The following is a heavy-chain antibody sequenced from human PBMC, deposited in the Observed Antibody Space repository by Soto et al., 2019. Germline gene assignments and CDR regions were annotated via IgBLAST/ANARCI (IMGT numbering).Heavy chain of an antibody. CDR3: ARDPWLAVAGTDGMDV. CDR2: IWYDGSNK. V-gene: IGHV3-33*01. J-gene: IGHJ6*02. D-gene: IGHD6-19*01. CDR1: GFTFSSYG. Sequence: QVQLVESGGGVVQPGRSLRLSCAASGFTFSSYGMHWVRQAPGKGLEWVAVIWYDGSNKYYADFVKGRFTISRDNPKNTLYLQLNRLCSEDTAVYYCARDPWLAVAGTDGMDVWGQGTTVTVSS.